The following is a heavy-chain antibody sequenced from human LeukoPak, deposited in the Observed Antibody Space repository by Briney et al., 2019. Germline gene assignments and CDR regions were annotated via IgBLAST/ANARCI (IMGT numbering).Heavy chain of an antibody. CDR3: AKDTEGYYDSSGYGDY. Sequence: GGSLRLSCAASGFTFSSYGMHWVRQAPGKGLEWVAVTSYDGSNKYYADSVKGRFTISRDNSKNTLYLQMNSLRAEDTAVYYCAKDTEGYYDSSGYGDYWGQGTLVTVSS. J-gene: IGHJ4*02. CDR1: GFTFSSYG. CDR2: TSYDGSNK. D-gene: IGHD3-22*01. V-gene: IGHV3-30*18.